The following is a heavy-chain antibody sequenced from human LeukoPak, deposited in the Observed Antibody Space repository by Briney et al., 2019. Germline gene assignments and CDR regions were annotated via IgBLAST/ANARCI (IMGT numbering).Heavy chain of an antibody. CDR2: IYHSGST. V-gene: IGHV4-4*02. J-gene: IGHJ4*02. Sequence: SETLSLTCAVSGGSISSSNWWSWVRQPPGKGLEWIGEIYHSGSTNYNPSLKSRVTISVDKSKNQFSLKLSSVTAADTAVYYCAAYYYDSSGYSGYWGQGTLVTVSS. CDR1: GGSISSSNW. CDR3: AAYYYDSSGYSGY. D-gene: IGHD3-22*01.